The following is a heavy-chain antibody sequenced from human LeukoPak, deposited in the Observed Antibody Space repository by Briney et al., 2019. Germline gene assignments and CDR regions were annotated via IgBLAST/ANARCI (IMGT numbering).Heavy chain of an antibody. J-gene: IGHJ4*02. CDR3: ARGLGYCSRTSCYPDY. D-gene: IGHD2-2*01. Sequence: GGSLRLSCAASGLNFNLYAMFWVRQAPGKGLEYVSAISGNGQTTSYANSVKGRFTISRDNSKNTLYLQMGSLRAEDMAVYYCARGLGYCSRTSCYPDYWGQGTLVTVSS. V-gene: IGHV3-64*01. CDR2: ISGNGQTT. CDR1: GLNFNLYA.